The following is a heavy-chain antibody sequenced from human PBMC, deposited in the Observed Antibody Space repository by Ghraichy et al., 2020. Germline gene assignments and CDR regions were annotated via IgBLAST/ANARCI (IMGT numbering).Heavy chain of an antibody. CDR2: IYYSGST. CDR1: GGSISSYY. D-gene: IGHD1-26*01. V-gene: IGHV4-59*01. CDR3: AKGWALDAFDI. Sequence: SENLSLTCTVSGGSISSYYWSWIRQPPGKGLEWIGYIYYSGSTNYNPSLKSRVTISVDTSKNQFSLKLSSVTAADTAVYYCAKGWALDAFDIWGQGTMVTVSS. J-gene: IGHJ3*02.